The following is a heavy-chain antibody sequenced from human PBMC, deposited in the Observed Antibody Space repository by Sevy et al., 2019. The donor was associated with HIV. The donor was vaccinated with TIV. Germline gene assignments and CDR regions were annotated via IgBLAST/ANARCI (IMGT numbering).Heavy chain of an antibody. J-gene: IGHJ4*02. V-gene: IGHV2-5*02. CDR1: GFSLSTYGVG. D-gene: IGHD1-7*01. CDR2: VYWDDDK. Sequence: SGPTLVNPTQTLTLTCTFSGFSLSTYGVGVGWIRQPPGKALECLAFVYWDDDKRYSPSLRDRLSVTKDTSKNQVVLTMTNMAPVDTATYYCAHRQGGDIWNSGNFDYWGQGTLVTVSS. CDR3: AHRQGGDIWNSGNFDY.